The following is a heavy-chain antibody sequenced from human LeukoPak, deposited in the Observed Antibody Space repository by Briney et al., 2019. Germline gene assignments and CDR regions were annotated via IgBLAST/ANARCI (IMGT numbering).Heavy chain of an antibody. CDR2: IIPIFGTA. V-gene: IGHV1-69*06. D-gene: IGHD6-19*01. CDR3: ARTEGIAVAGHKGYFDY. J-gene: IGHJ4*02. Sequence: SVKVSCKASGGTFSSYAISWVRQAPGQGLEWMGGIIPIFGTANYAQKFQGRVTITADKSTSTAYMALSSLRSEDTAVYYCARTEGIAVAGHKGYFDYWGQGTLVTVSS. CDR1: GGTFSSYA.